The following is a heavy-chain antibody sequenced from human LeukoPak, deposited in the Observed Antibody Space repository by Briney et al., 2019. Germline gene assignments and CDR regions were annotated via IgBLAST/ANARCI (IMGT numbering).Heavy chain of an antibody. J-gene: IGHJ4*02. CDR1: GFTFSSYA. CDR3: ARDQTPFV. CDR2: IKHDGSEK. V-gene: IGHV3-7*01. Sequence: GGSLRLSCAASGFTFSSYAMTWVRQAPGKGLEWVANIKHDGSEKYYVDSVKGRFTISRDNAKNSLYLQMNSLRAEDTAVYYCARDQTPFVWGQGTLVTVSS.